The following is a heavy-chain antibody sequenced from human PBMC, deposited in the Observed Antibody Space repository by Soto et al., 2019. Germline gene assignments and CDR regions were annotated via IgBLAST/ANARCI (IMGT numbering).Heavy chain of an antibody. CDR3: ARDRGSMVRGVIPDY. J-gene: IGHJ4*02. V-gene: IGHV3-33*01. Sequence: QVQLVESGGGVVQPGRSLRLSCAASGFTFSSYGMHWVRQAPGKGLEWVAVIWYDGSNKYYADSVKGRFTISRDNSKNTLYLQMNSLRAEDTAVYYCARDRGSMVRGVIPDYWGQGTLVTVSS. CDR2: IWYDGSNK. D-gene: IGHD3-10*01. CDR1: GFTFSSYG.